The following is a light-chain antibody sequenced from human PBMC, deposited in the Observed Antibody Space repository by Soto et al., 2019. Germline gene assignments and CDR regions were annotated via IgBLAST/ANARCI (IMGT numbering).Light chain of an antibody. CDR3: CSYAGSDSYV. CDR2: DVS. V-gene: IGLV2-11*01. CDR1: NSDVGDYNY. J-gene: IGLJ1*01. Sequence: QSALTQPRSVSGSPGQSVTISCTGTNSDVGDYNYVSWYQHHPGKAPKLMIYDVSKRPSGVPDRFSGSKSGNTASLTISGLQTEDEADYYCCSYAGSDSYVFGTGTKVTVL.